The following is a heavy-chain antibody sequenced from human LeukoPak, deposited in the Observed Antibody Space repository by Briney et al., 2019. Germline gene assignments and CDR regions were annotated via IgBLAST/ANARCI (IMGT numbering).Heavy chain of an antibody. J-gene: IGHJ3*02. Sequence: ASMKVSCKASGYTFTSYGISWVRQAPGQGLEWMGWISAYNGNTNYAQELQGRVTMTTDTSTSTAYMELRSLRSDDTAVYYCARSDWLSTSDAFDIWGQGTMVTVSS. CDR2: ISAYNGNT. CDR1: GYTFTSYG. V-gene: IGHV1-18*04. D-gene: IGHD3-9*01. CDR3: ARSDWLSTSDAFDI.